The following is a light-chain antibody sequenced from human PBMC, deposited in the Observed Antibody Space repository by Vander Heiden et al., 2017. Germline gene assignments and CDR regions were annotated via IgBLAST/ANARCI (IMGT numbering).Light chain of an antibody. CDR2: AAS. Sequence: DIQMTQSPSSLSASVGDRVTITCRASQSISTYLNWYQQKPGKAPNLLIYAASGLQSGVPSRFSGSGSGTDFTLTINRLQPEDFATYYCQQSDSTFWSFGQGTKVEI. CDR3: QQSDSTFWS. J-gene: IGKJ1*01. V-gene: IGKV1-39*01. CDR1: QSISTY.